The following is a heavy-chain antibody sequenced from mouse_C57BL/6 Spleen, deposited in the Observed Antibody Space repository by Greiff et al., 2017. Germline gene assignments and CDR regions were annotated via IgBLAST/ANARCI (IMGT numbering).Heavy chain of an antibody. CDR1: GYTFTSYG. Sequence: VQLQQSGAELARPGASVKLSCKASGYTFTSYGISWVKQRTGQGLEWIGEIYPRSGNTYYNEKFKGKATLTADKSSSTAYMELRSLTSEDSVVYFCARRGITTGGYYAMDYWGQGTSVTVSS. J-gene: IGHJ4*01. CDR2: IYPRSGNT. CDR3: ARRGITTGGYYAMDY. D-gene: IGHD2-4*01. V-gene: IGHV1-81*01.